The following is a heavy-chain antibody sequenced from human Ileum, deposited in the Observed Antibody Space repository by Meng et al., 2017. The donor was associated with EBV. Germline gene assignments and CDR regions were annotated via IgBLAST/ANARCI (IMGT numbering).Heavy chain of an antibody. V-gene: IGHV1-18*01. CDR3: ARVVEGATSWLDR. J-gene: IGHJ5*02. CDR2: ISAFNGNT. CDR1: GYTFTSYG. Sequence: VQLGHLGAEAKKPGASGKVSCKASGYTFTSYGINWVRQAPGQGLEWMGWISAFNGNTDYAQKFQGRVTMTTDTSTTTTYMELRSLRSDDTAVYYCARVVEGATSWLDRWGQGTLVTVSS. D-gene: IGHD1-26*01.